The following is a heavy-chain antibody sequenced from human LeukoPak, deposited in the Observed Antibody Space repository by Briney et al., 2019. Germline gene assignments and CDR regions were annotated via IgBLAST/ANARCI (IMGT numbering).Heavy chain of an antibody. CDR1: GGSISSSSYY. V-gene: IGHV4-39*07. Sequence: SETLSLTCTVSGGSISSSSYYWGWIRQPPGKGLEWIGSIYYSGSTFYNPSLRSRVTISLDKSKNQFSLKLTSVTAADTAVYYCAREWTRYSYGYRDYWGQGTLVTVSS. CDR2: IYYSGST. D-gene: IGHD5-18*01. CDR3: AREWTRYSYGYRDY. J-gene: IGHJ4*02.